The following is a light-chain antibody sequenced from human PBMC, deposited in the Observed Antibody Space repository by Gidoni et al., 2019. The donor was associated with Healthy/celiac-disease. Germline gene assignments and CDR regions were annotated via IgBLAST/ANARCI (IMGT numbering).Light chain of an antibody. CDR1: QSMSSY. J-gene: IGKJ2*01. V-gene: IGKV1-39*01. Sequence: DIQLTKPPSSLSASVGDRVTITCRASQSMSSYLNWYQQKQGNAPKILIYAASSLQSGVPSRFSGSGSGTDFTLTISSLQPEDFATYYCQQSYSTPYTFGQXTKLEIK. CDR2: AAS. CDR3: QQSYSTPYT.